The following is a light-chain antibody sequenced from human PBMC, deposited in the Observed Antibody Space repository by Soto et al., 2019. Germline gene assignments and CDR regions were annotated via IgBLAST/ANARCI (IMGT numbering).Light chain of an antibody. V-gene: IGKV3-20*01. CDR2: GAS. Sequence: EIVLTQSPGTLSLSPGERATLSCRASQSVSSSYLAWYQQKPGQAPRPLIYGASSRATGIPDRFSGSGSGTELTLTISGLEPEDFAVYYCQQYGSSPYTFGQGTKLEIK. CDR3: QQYGSSPYT. J-gene: IGKJ2*01. CDR1: QSVSSSY.